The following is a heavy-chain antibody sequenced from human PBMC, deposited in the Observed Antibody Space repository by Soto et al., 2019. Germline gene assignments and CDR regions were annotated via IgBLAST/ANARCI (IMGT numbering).Heavy chain of an antibody. V-gene: IGHV1-3*01. J-gene: IGHJ4*02. CDR3: ASESYGGEFDY. CDR2: INAGNGNT. Sequence: ASVKVSWKASGYTLTSYARHWVRQAPGQRLEWMGWINAGNGNTKYSQKFQGRVTITRDTSASTAYMELSSLRSEDTAVYYCASESYGGEFDYWGQGTLVTVSS. CDR1: GYTLTSYA. D-gene: IGHD4-17*01.